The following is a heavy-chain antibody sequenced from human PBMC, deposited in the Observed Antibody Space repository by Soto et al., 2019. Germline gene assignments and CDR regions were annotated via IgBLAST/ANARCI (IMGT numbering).Heavy chain of an antibody. V-gene: IGHV4-30-2*03. D-gene: IGHD6-13*01. Sequence: PSETLSLTCAVSGGSISSGGYSWSWIRQPPGKGLEWIGSIFYSGSTYYNPSLKSRVTISVDPSKNQFSLKLTYVTAADTAMYYCARPKTFGAAAGKGLFAPWSQGTLDTGSS. CDR1: GGSISSGGYS. CDR3: ARPKTFGAAAGKGLFAP. CDR2: IFYSGST. J-gene: IGHJ5*02.